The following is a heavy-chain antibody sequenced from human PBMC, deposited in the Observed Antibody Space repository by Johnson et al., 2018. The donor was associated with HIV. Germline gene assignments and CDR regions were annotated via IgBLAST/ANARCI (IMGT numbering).Heavy chain of an antibody. CDR3: STAYATGAFDI. Sequence: QVQLVESGGGVVQPGGSLRLSCAASGFTFSSYGMHWVRQAPGKGLEWVAFIRYDGSNKYYADSVKGRFTISRDNSKNTVYGQMNRLRAEDTSVYYCSTAYATGAFDIWGQGTMVTVSS. D-gene: IGHD3-16*01. V-gene: IGHV3-30*02. CDR1: GFTFSSYG. J-gene: IGHJ3*02. CDR2: IRYDGSNK.